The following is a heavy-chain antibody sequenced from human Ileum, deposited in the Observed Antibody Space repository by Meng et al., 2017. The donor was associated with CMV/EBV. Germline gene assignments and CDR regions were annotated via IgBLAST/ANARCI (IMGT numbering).Heavy chain of an antibody. D-gene: IGHD3-3*01. CDR1: GGSISSDFNY. J-gene: IGHJ6*02. V-gene: IGHV4-61*01. CDR3: ARGWADIRFSGAMDV. CDR2: ISYNGNT. Sequence: GGSISSDFNYWSWIRQPPGKGLEWIAYISYNGNTNYNPSLKSRLSVSRDAAKNQFSLRLTSVTTADTAVYYCARGWADIRFSGAMDVWGQGTTVTVSS.